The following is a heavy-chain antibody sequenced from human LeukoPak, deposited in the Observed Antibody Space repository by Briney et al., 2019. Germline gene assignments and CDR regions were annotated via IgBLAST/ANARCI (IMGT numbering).Heavy chain of an antibody. J-gene: IGHJ4*02. Sequence: PSETLSLTRTVSGGSINDYYWSWLRQPPGKGLKWIGYIYFSGSTNYNPSLKSRVTMSIDTSKRYFSLRLTSVAASDTAIYYCARTDVQVWLWGQGTLVTVSS. V-gene: IGHV4-59*01. CDR3: ARTDVQVWL. D-gene: IGHD5-12*01. CDR1: GGSINDYY. CDR2: IYFSGST.